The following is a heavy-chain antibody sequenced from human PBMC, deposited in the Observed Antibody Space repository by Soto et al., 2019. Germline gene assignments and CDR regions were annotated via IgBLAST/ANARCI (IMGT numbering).Heavy chain of an antibody. CDR3: SRDYDFDS. Sequence: EVQLVESGGGLVKPGGSLRLSCTVSGFIFSNALMSWVRQAPGKGLEWVGRIKSKADRGTTDYAAPLKGRFISRNESKDTLYLHMNGLKTDDTAVYYCSRDYDFDSWGQGTLVTVSS. V-gene: IGHV3-15*01. CDR1: GFIFSNAL. D-gene: IGHD3-16*01. CDR2: IKSKADRGTT. J-gene: IGHJ5*01.